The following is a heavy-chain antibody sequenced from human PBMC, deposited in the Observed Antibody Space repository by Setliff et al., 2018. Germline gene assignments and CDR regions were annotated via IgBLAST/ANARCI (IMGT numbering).Heavy chain of an antibody. CDR2: IYPGDSET. Sequence: GESLKISCVGSGYSFTSNWIAWVRQMPGKGLDWMGIIYPGDSETRYSPPFQGRVTISVDKSISTAYLQWGSLRASDSAIYYCASLQAAQYFQYWGQGTLVTVSS. CDR3: ASLQAAQYFQY. V-gene: IGHV5-51*01. CDR1: GYSFTSNW. J-gene: IGHJ1*01.